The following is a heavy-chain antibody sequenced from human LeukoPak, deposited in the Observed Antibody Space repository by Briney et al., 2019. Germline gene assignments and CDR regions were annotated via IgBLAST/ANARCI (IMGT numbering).Heavy chain of an antibody. CDR1: GGSTGSYY. J-gene: IGHJ4*02. CDR2: ISYSGST. V-gene: IGHV4-59*01. D-gene: IGHD2-21*01. Sequence: SETLSLTCTVSGGSTGSYYWSWIRQTPRKGLEWIGYISYSGSTDYNPSLKSRVTISVDTSKNQFSLRLTSVTTADTAVYYCARETRLTGYFGGLGFNYWGQGILVTVSS. CDR3: ARETRLTGYFGGLGFNY.